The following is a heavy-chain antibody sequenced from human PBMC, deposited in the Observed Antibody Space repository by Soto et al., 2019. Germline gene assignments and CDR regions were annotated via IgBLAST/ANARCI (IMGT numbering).Heavy chain of an antibody. CDR1: GGSLNSNDYY. CDR2: ISYSGST. D-gene: IGHD3-10*01. V-gene: IGHV4-31*03. Sequence: SETLSLTFTVSGGSLNSNDYYWNWIRQHPGKGLEWIGYISYSGSTYYNPSLKSRVTISVDTSKNQFSLKLSSVTAADTAVYYCAKAGSLVGEGDYYFDYWGQGTLVTVSS. CDR3: AKAGSLVGEGDYYFDY. J-gene: IGHJ4*02.